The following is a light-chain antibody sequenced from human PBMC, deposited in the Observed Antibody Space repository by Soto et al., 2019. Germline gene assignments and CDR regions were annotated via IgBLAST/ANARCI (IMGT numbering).Light chain of an antibody. J-gene: IGLJ2*01. CDR2: GSS. CDR3: QSYDNTLSASV. Sequence: QSVLTQPPSVSGAPGQRVTISCTGSSYNIGAGHVVHWYQQFPGRAPNLLIYGSSNRPSGVPDRFSGSKSGTSASLAITGLQAEDEADYYCQSYDNTLSASVFGAGTKLTVL. V-gene: IGLV1-40*01. CDR1: SYNIGAGHV.